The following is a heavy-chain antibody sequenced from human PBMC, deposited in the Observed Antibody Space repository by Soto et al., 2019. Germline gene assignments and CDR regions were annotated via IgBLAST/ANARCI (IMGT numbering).Heavy chain of an antibody. J-gene: IGHJ4*02. CDR1: GGTFSSYA. CDR3: ARSHGSGSYRRPPQPRLDY. D-gene: IGHD3-10*01. V-gene: IGHV1-69*05. CDR2: IIPIFGTA. Sequence: ASVKVSCKASGGTFSSYAISWVRQAPGQGLEWMGGIIPIFGTANYAQKFQGRVTITTDESTSTAYMELSSLRSEDTAVYYCARSHGSGSYRRPPQPRLDYWGQGTLVTVSS.